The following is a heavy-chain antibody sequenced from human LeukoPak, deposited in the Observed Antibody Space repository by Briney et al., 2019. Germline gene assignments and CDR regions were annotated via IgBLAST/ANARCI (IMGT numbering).Heavy chain of an antibody. CDR3: ARARDAMDV. J-gene: IGHJ6*01. Sequence: TGGSLRLSCAASGFNFSTYGMHWVRQAPGKGLEWVAVIWYDGSIKNYADSVKGRFTISRDNAKKSLYLQMNSLRAEDTALYYCARARDAMDVWGQGTPVTVSS. CDR1: GFNFSTYG. CDR2: IWYDGSIK. V-gene: IGHV3-33*01.